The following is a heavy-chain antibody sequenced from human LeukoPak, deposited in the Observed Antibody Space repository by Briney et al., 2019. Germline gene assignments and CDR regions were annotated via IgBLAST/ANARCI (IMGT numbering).Heavy chain of an antibody. CDR2: ISSSSSYI. V-gene: IGHV3-21*01. J-gene: IGHJ6*03. CDR3: ARSMTYYDFWSGPYYYYMDV. CDR1: GFTFSSYS. Sequence: GGSLRLSCAASGFTFSSYSMNWVRQAPGKGLEWVSSISSSSSYIYYADSVKGRFTISRDNAKNSLYLQMNSLRAEDTAVYYCARSMTYYDFWSGPYYYYMDVWGKGTTVTVSS. D-gene: IGHD3-3*01.